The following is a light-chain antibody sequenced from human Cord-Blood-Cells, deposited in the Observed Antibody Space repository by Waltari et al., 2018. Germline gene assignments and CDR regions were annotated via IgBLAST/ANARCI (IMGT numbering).Light chain of an antibody. V-gene: IGKV3-11*01. CDR2: DAS. J-gene: IGKJ2*01. CDR3: QQRSNWPGT. CDR1: QSVSSY. Sequence: EIVFTPSPATLSLPASERATLSCRASQSVSSYLSWYQQKPGQAPRLLIYDASSRATGIPARFSGSGSGTDFTLTISSLEPEDFAVYYCQQRSNWPGTFGQGTKLEIK.